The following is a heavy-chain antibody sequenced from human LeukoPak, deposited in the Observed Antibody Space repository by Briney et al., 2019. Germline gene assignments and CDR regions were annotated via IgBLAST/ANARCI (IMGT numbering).Heavy chain of an antibody. V-gene: IGHV3-53*01. Sequence: GGSLRLSCAASGFTFSSYAMSWVRQAPGKGLEWVSVIYSGGSTYYADSVKGRFTISRDNSKNTLYLQMNSLRAEDTAVYYCARDLPPGCSSGWYVWGQGTLVAVSS. D-gene: IGHD6-19*01. J-gene: IGHJ4*02. CDR2: IYSGGST. CDR1: GFTFSSYA. CDR3: ARDLPPGCSSGWYV.